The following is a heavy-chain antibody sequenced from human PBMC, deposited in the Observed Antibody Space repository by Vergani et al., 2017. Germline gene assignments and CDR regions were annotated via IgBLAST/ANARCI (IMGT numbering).Heavy chain of an antibody. V-gene: IGHV4-34*01. CDR2: INHSGST. D-gene: IGHD6-13*01. CDR3: ATSRTSTQLVRGGVL. Sequence: QVQLQQWGAGLLKPSETLSLTCAVYGGSFRGYYWSWIRQPPGKGLEWIGEINHSGSTNYNPSLKSRVTISVDTSKNQFSLKLSSVTAADTAVYYCATSRTSTQLVRGGVLRGQGTLVTVSS. J-gene: IGHJ4*02. CDR1: GGSFRGYY.